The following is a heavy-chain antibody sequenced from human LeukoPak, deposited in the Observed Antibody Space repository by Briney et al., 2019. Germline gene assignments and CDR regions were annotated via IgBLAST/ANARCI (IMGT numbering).Heavy chain of an antibody. CDR2: INPNSGGT. J-gene: IGHJ6*03. Sequence: ASVKVSCKASGYTFTSYGISWVRQAPGQGLEWMGWINPNSGGTNYAQKFQGRVTMTRDTSISTAYMELSRLRSDDTAVYYCARGNRGATSYYYYYMDVWGKGTTVTVSS. CDR3: ARGNRGATSYYYYYMDV. D-gene: IGHD1-26*01. V-gene: IGHV1-2*02. CDR1: GYTFTSYG.